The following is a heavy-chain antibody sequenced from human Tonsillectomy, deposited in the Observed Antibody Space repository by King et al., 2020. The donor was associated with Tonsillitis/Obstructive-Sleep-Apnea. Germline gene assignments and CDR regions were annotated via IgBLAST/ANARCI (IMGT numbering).Heavy chain of an antibody. CDR2: IYWDDDK. Sequence: ITLKESGPTLVKPTQTLTLTCTFSGFSLSTSGVGVGWIRQPPGKALEWLALIYWDDDKRYSPSLKSRLTITKDTSKNQVVLTMTNMDPVDTATYYCALTEGPIAARPPFDFWGQGTLVTVSS. D-gene: IGHD6-6*01. CDR3: ALTEGPIAARPPFDF. J-gene: IGHJ4*02. V-gene: IGHV2-5*02. CDR1: GFSLSTSGVG.